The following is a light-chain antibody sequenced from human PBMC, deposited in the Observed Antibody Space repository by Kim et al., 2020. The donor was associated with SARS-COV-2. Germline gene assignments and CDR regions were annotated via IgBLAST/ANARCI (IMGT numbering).Light chain of an antibody. J-gene: IGKJ1*01. CDR2: GAY. Sequence: VSRGESATLPCSASESLRSHLAWYQENPGGAPGLLVCGAYAGDTGLPARFSDSGSETVFTLTISSLQSGDFTVYYCQQYNNWALTFGRGTKVDIK. V-gene: IGKV3-15*01. CDR3: QQYNNWALT. CDR1: ESLRSH.